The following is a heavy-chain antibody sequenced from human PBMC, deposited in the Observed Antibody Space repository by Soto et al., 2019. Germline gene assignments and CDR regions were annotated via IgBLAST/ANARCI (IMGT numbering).Heavy chain of an antibody. D-gene: IGHD2-2*01. V-gene: IGHV3-30*18. CDR3: AKEYGTSSVSPDFDY. CDR1: GFTFSSYG. Sequence: QVQLVESGGGVVQPGRSLRLSCAASGFTFSSYGMHWVRQAPGKGLEWVAVISYDGSNKYYADSVKGRFTISGDNSKNTLYLQMNSLRAEDTAVYYCAKEYGTSSVSPDFDYWGQGTLVTVS. CDR2: ISYDGSNK. J-gene: IGHJ4*02.